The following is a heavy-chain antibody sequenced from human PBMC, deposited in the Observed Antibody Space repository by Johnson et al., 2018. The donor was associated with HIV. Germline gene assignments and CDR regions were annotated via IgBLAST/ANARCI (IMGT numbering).Heavy chain of an antibody. CDR1: GFTFISYA. Sequence: VQLVESGGGLVQPGGSLRLSCAAFGFTFISYAMSRVRATPGKGLECVSAISGSGGSTYSVDSVKVRFTISRDNSKNSLYLQVNSLRAEDTALYFCVKESDTYYYGSGDAFDIWGRGTMVTVSS. V-gene: IGHV3-23*04. J-gene: IGHJ3*02. CDR3: VKESDTYYYGSGDAFDI. CDR2: ISGSGGST. D-gene: IGHD3-10*01.